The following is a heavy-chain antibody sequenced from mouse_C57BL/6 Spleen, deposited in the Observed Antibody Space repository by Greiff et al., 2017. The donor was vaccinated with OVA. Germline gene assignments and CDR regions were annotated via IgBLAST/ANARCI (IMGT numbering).Heavy chain of an antibody. J-gene: IGHJ4*01. D-gene: IGHD1-1*01. CDR1: GFTFSDYG. V-gene: IGHV5-17*01. CDR2: ISSGSSTI. Sequence: EVKLMESGGGLVKPGGSLKLSCAASGFTFSDYGMHWVRQAPEKGLEWVAYISSGSSTIYYADTVKGRFTISRDNAKNTLFLQMTSLRSEDTAMYYCARIITPTGYYAMDYWGQGTSVTVSS. CDR3: ARIITPTGYYAMDY.